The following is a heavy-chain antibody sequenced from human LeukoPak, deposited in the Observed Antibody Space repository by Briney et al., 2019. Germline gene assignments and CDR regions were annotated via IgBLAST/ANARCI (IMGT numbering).Heavy chain of an antibody. CDR2: MNPNSGNT. V-gene: IGHV1-8*03. Sequence: ASVKVSCKASGYTFTSYDINWVRQATGQGLEWMGWMNPNSGNTGYAQKFQGRVTITRNTSISTAYMELSSLRSEDTAVYYCVRPSLDYYYMDVWGKGTTVTVSS. CDR1: GYTFTSYD. J-gene: IGHJ6*03. CDR3: VRPSLDYYYMDV.